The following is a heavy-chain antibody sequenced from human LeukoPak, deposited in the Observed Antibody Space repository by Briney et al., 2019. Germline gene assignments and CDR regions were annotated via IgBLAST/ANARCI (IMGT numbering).Heavy chain of an antibody. CDR2: INSDGSST. Sequence: GGSLRLSCAASGFTFSSHWMHWVRQAPGKGLVWVSRINSDGSSTSYADSVKGRFTISRDNAKNTLYLQMNSLRAEDTAVYYCARDRNFYYYGSGSYPGTRWGQGTLVTVSS. V-gene: IGHV3-74*01. J-gene: IGHJ4*02. CDR3: ARDRNFYYYGSGSYPGTR. D-gene: IGHD3-10*01. CDR1: GFTFSSHW.